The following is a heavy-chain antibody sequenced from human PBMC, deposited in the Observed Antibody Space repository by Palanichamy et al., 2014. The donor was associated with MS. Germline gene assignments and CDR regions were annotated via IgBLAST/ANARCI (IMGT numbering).Heavy chain of an antibody. CDR3: ASTRAYY. V-gene: IGHV3-48*02. J-gene: IGHJ4*02. CDR2: ITSSSGTI. CDR1: GFTFSTYS. Sequence: EVQLVEPGGGLVQPGGSLRLSCAASGFTFSTYSMNWVRQAPGRRLEWVSYITSSSGTISYADSVQGRFTISRDNAKNSLYLQMNSLRDEDTAVYYCASTRAYYWGQGALVTVSS.